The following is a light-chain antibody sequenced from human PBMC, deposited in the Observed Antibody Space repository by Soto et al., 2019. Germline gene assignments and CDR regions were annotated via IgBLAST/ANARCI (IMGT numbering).Light chain of an antibody. CDR1: ISDVGGYNF. J-gene: IGLJ1*01. V-gene: IGLV2-11*01. CDR2: DVT. Sequence: QSLLTQSRSVSGSPGQSFTISCTGTISDVGGYNFVSWFQQYPGKAPKLIIYDVTKRPSGVPDRFSGSKSGSTASLTISGLQTDDEADYYCCSYAGSYTHVFGTGTKV. CDR3: CSYAGSYTHV.